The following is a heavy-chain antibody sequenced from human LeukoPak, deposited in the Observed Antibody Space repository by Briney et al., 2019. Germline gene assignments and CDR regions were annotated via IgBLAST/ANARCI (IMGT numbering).Heavy chain of an antibody. Sequence: GGSLRLSCAASGFTFSDYYMDWVRQAPGKGLEWVGRFRNRANGYTTEYAASVKGRFTVSRDDSNNSLYLLMSSLKIEDTAVYYCAGSPPPRHRHFDLWGRGNLVTVSS. CDR1: GFTFSDYY. J-gene: IGHJ2*01. V-gene: IGHV3-72*01. CDR2: FRNRANGYTT. CDR3: AGSPPPRHRHFDL.